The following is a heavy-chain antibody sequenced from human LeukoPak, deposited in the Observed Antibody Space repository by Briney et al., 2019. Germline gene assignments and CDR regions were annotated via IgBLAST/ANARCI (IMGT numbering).Heavy chain of an antibody. CDR3: ARDRGSVLRFLEWLLGPDY. Sequence: GGSLRLSCAASGFTFSSYAMSWVRQAPGKGLEWVSAISGSGGSTYYADSVKGRFTISRDNSKNTLYLQMNSLRAEDTAVYYCARDRGSVLRFLEWLLGPDYWGQGTLVTVSS. J-gene: IGHJ4*02. CDR1: GFTFSSYA. CDR2: ISGSGGST. V-gene: IGHV3-23*01. D-gene: IGHD3-3*01.